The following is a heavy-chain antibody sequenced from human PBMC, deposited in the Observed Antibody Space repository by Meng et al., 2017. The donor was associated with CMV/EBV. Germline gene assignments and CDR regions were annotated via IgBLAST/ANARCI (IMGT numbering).Heavy chain of an antibody. CDR1: GFTFGDYA. CDR3: TRDPTNYYYYYGMDV. V-gene: IGHV3-49*04. J-gene: IGHJ6*02. Sequence: GGSLRLSCTASGFTFGDYAMSWVRQAPGKGLEWVGFIRSKAYGGTTEYAASVKGRFTISRDDSKSIAYLQMNSLKTEDTAVYYCTRDPTNYYYYYGMDVWGQGTTVTVSS. CDR2: IRSKAYGGTT.